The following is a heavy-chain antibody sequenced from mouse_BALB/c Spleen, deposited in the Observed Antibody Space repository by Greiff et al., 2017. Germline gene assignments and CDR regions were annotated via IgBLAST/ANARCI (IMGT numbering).Heavy chain of an antibody. Sequence: EVMLVESGGGLVKPGGSLKLSCAASGFTFSSYAMSWVRQSPEKRLEWVAEISSGGSYTYYPDTVTGRFTISRDNAKNTLYLEMSSLRSEDTAMYYCARGGTTGAMDYWGQGTSVTVSS. J-gene: IGHJ4*01. D-gene: IGHD4-1*01. V-gene: IGHV5-9-4*01. CDR2: ISSGGSYT. CDR1: GFTFSSYA. CDR3: ARGGTTGAMDY.